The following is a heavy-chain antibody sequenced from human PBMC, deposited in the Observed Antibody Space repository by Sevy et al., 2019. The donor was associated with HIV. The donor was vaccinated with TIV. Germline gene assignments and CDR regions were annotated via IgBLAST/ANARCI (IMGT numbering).Heavy chain of an antibody. CDR3: AGENAWGRGYS. D-gene: IGHD1-26*01. V-gene: IGHV4-59*08. Sequence: SKTLSLTCTVSGGSITSLYWNWIRQPPGKGLEWIANIYYHGHVNYNPSLKSRVTLSLDPSKNQFSLRLSSVTAADTAMYYCAGENAWGRGYSWGQGTLVTVSS. CDR2: IYYHGHV. J-gene: IGHJ4*02. CDR1: GGSITSLY.